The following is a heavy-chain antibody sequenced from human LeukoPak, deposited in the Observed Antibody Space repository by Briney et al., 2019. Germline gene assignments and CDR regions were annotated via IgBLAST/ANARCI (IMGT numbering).Heavy chain of an antibody. Sequence: PSETLSLACTVSGGSISSYYWSWIRQPAGKGLEWIGRIYTSGSTNYNPSLKSRVTMSVDTSKNQFSLKLSSVTAADTAVYYCARDDVVVPAVPPQEASCYYYGMDVWGQGTTVTVSS. CDR3: ARDDVVVPAVPPQEASCYYYGMDV. V-gene: IGHV4-4*07. J-gene: IGHJ6*02. D-gene: IGHD2-2*01. CDR1: GGSISSYY. CDR2: IYTSGST.